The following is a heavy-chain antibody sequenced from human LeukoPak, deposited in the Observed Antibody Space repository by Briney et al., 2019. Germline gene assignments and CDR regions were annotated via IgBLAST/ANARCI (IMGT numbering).Heavy chain of an antibody. D-gene: IGHD3-10*01. V-gene: IGHV4-39*07. CDR1: GGSITSSTYY. CDR2: IYYTGST. CDR3: ARDKIVRAAHDAFDI. J-gene: IGHJ3*02. Sequence: SETLSLTCTVSGGSITSSTYYWGWIRQPPGKGLEWIGSIYYTGSTYYNPSLKSRVTISIDTSKNQFSLNLTSVTAADTAVYFCARDKIVRAAHDAFDISGQGTMVTVSS.